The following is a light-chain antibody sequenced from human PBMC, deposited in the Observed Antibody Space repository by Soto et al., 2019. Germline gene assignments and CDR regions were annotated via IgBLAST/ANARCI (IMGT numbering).Light chain of an antibody. CDR1: SSDVGGYNY. CDR3: NSYGGTNNYVV. CDR2: DVN. Sequence: QSALTQPPSASGSPGQSVTISCTGTSSDVGGYNYVSWYRRHPGKAPQLIIYDVNKRPSGVPDRFSGSKSGNTASLTVSGLQAEDEADYFCNSYGGTNNYVVFGGGTQLTVL. V-gene: IGLV2-8*01. J-gene: IGLJ2*01.